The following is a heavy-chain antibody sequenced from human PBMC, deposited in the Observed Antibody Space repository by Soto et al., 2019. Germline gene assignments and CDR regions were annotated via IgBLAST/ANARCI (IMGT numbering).Heavy chain of an antibody. Sequence: ASETLSLTCSVSGDSVSSGAYYWSWIRQPPGKGLEWIGYVYYSGSTSYNPSLETGVTISADTSKNQFSLKLTSVTPADTAIYYCARVKRSTSRLDPWGQGTLVTVSS. J-gene: IGHJ5*02. CDR3: ARVKRSTSRLDP. D-gene: IGHD1-26*01. CDR2: VYYSGST. V-gene: IGHV4-61*08. CDR1: GDSVSSGAYY.